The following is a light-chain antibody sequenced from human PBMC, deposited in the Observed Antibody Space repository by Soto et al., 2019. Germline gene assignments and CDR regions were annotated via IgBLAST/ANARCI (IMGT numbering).Light chain of an antibody. CDR2: KAS. V-gene: IGKV1-5*03. CDR3: QQYNSYPET. J-gene: IGKJ1*01. Sequence: DIQMTQSPSTLSASVGDRVTITCRASQSISSWLAWYQQKPGKAPKLLTYKASSLESGVPSRFSGSGSGTEFTLTISRLQPDDFATYYCQQYNSYPETFGQGTKVDIK. CDR1: QSISSW.